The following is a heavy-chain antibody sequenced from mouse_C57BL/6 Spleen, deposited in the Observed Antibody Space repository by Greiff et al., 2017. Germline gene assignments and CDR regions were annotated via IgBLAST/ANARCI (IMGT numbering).Heavy chain of an antibody. CDR3: ARDSNYVDFDY. CDR2: ISSGSSTI. Sequence: EVKLMESGGGLVKPGGSLKLSCAASGFTFSDYGMHWVRQAPEKGLEWVAYISSGSSTIYYADTVKGRFTISRDNAKNTLFLQMTSLRSEDTAMYYCARDSNYVDFDYWGQGTTLTVSS. D-gene: IGHD2-5*01. V-gene: IGHV5-17*01. CDR1: GFTFSDYG. J-gene: IGHJ2*01.